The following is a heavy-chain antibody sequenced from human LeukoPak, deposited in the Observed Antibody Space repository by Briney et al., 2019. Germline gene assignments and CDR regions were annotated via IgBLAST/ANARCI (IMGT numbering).Heavy chain of an antibody. J-gene: IGHJ4*02. CDR3: ATQARGYFYY. CDR1: GYTLTELA. Sequence: GASVMVSCKVSGYTLTELAMHWVRQAPGKGLEWMGGFDPDYGETIYAKKFQGRVTMTEDTSTDTAYMDLSSLGSEDTAVYYCATQARGYFYYWGQGTLVTVPS. CDR2: FDPDYGET. V-gene: IGHV1-24*01.